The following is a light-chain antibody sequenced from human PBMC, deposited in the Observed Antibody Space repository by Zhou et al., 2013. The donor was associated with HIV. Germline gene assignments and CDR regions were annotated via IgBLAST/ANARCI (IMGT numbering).Light chain of an antibody. V-gene: IGKV1-6*01. CDR3: LQDYDYPLT. CDR2: ATH. Sequence: AIEMTQSPSSLSADVGDRVTITCRASQGIRSDLGWYQQKPGKAPKLLIYATHGLQEGVPLRFSGSGSGTDFTLTIKNLQPEDSATYYCLQDYDYPLTFGQGTKLEIK. J-gene: IGKJ2*01. CDR1: QGIRSD.